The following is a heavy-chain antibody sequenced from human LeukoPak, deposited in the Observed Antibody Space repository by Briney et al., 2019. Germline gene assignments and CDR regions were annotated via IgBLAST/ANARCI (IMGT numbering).Heavy chain of an antibody. D-gene: IGHD3-16*01. J-gene: IGHJ4*02. V-gene: IGHV4-39*01. Sequence: SETLSLTCTVSGGSISSSSYYWGWIRQPPGKGLEWIGSIYYSGSTYYNPSLKSRVTISVDTSKNQFSLKLSSVTAADTAVYSCARHHYDYVCSYFDYWGQGTLVTVSS. CDR3: ARHHYDYVCSYFDY. CDR2: IYYSGST. CDR1: GGSISSSSYY.